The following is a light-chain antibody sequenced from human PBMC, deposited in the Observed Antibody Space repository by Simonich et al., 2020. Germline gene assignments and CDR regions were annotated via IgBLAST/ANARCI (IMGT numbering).Light chain of an antibody. CDR3: SSYTSSSTNWV. CDR2: DVS. Sequence: QSALTQPASVSGSPGQSITISCTGTSIDVGGYNYVSWYQQHPGKAPKLMIYDVSKRTSGVSNRFSGSKSGNTASLTISGLQAEDEADYYCSSYTSSSTNWVFGGGTKLTVL. V-gene: IGLV2-14*01. CDR1: SIDVGGYNY. J-gene: IGLJ3*02.